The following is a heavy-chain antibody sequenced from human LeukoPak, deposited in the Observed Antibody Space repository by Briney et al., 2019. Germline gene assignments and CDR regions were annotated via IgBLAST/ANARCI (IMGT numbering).Heavy chain of an antibody. J-gene: IGHJ4*02. CDR1: GYTFTSYG. CDR3: ARDLRYSSGWYRNDY. V-gene: IGHV1-18*01. CDR2: ISAYNGNT. D-gene: IGHD6-19*01. Sequence: ASVKVSCKASGYTFTSYGISWVRQAPGQGLEWMGWISAYNGNTNYAQKLQGRVSMTTDTSTSTAYMELRSLRSDDTAVYYCARDLRYSSGWYRNDYWGQGTLVTVSS.